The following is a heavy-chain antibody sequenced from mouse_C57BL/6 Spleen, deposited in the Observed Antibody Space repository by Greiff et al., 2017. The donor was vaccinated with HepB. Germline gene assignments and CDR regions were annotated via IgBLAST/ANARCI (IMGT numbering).Heavy chain of an antibody. V-gene: IGHV5-17*01. CDR1: GFTFSDYG. CDR2: ISSGSSTI. J-gene: IGHJ2*01. Sequence: EVQLMESGGGLVKPGGSLKLSCAASGFTFSDYGMHWVRQAPEKGLEWVAYISSGSSTIYYADTVKGRFTISRDNAKNTLFLQMTSLRSEDTAMYYCARPYDYDGLFDYWGQGTTLTVSS. D-gene: IGHD2-4*01. CDR3: ARPYDYDGLFDY.